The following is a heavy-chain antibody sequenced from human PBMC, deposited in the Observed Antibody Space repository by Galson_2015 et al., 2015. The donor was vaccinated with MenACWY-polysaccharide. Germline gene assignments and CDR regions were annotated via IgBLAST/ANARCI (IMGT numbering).Heavy chain of an antibody. J-gene: IGHJ4*03. V-gene: IGHV2-5*08. CDR3: AHRRGGNTWNSGYFDF. CDR2: IYWDDDK. D-gene: IGHD1-1*01. CDR1: GFSLTSRPIG. Sequence: PALVKPTQTLALTCTFSGFSLTSRPIGVGWIRQPPGAAPECLAVIYWDDDKRYSPSLRSRLSITKDTSKNEVVLIMTNMDPLDTATYYCAHRRGGNTWNSGYFDFWGQGTLVTVSS.